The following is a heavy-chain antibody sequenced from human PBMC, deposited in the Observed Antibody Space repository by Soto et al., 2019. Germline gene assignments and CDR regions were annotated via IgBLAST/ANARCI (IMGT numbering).Heavy chain of an antibody. CDR3: APLSVSLSGPYGIHV. J-gene: IGHJ6*02. CDR2: MFYSGLT. Sequence: SETLSLTCSVSGYSVSSSDYYWAWIRQPPGKGLEWIGSMFYSGLTHYNPSLKSRVTLSVDTSKNQFSVRLNSVTAADTAVYYCAPLSVSLSGPYGIHVWGQGTTVTVSS. CDR1: GYSVSSSDYY. D-gene: IGHD2-15*01. V-gene: IGHV4-39*01.